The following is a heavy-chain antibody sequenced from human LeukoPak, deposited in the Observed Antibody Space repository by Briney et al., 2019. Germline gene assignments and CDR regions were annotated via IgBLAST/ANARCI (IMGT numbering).Heavy chain of an antibody. CDR3: AQLGGGDY. CDR2: IKPKTHGGTT. CDR1: GFSLGDAW. V-gene: IGHV3-15*01. Sequence: PGGSLRLACAASGFSLGDAWMSWVRQAPGKGLDCVGRIKPKTHGGTTDYAESVNGRFSVSRDDSKNTMYLQINSLTTEDTGLYHCAQLGGGDYWGQGTLVTVSS. J-gene: IGHJ4*02. D-gene: IGHD4-23*01.